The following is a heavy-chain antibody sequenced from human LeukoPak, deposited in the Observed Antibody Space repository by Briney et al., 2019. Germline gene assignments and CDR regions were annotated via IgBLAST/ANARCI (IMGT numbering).Heavy chain of an antibody. CDR2: INPSDGKT. D-gene: IGHD5-18*01. V-gene: IGHV1-46*01. Sequence: GPTVKVSCKASGYTFTNYYMHWVRQAPGQGLEWMGIINPSDGKTSYAQKFQGRVTMTRDTSTSTVYMELSSLRSEGTAVYYCAREIGPRQLHLWGSAFDYWGQGTLVTVSS. CDR3: AREIGPRQLHLWGSAFDY. CDR1: GYTFTNYY. J-gene: IGHJ4*02.